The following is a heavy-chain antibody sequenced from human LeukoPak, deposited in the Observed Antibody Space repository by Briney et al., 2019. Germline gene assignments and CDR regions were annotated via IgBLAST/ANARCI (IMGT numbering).Heavy chain of an antibody. D-gene: IGHD5-18*01. J-gene: IGHJ4*02. V-gene: IGHV5-51*01. CDR3: ARRGYGYSQPDY. Sequence: GESLKISCKGSGYRFTSYWIGWVRQMPGKGLQWMGLIYPGDSDTRYRPSFQGQVRISADKSISTAYLQWSSLKASDTAMYYCARRGYGYSQPDYWGQGTLVTVSS. CDR1: GYRFTSYW. CDR2: IYPGDSDT.